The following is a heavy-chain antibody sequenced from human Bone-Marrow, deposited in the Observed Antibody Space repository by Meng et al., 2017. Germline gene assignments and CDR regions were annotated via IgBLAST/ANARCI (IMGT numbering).Heavy chain of an antibody. CDR2: IYPGDSDT. Sequence: GESLKISCKGSGYSFTSYWIAWVRQMPGKGLEWMGIIYPGDSDTRYSPSVQGKVTISADKSISTAYLQLNSLKASDTAMYYCARRGSGSNNNGDWCDPWGQGTLVTVSS. J-gene: IGHJ5*02. CDR3: ARRGSGSNNNGDWCDP. D-gene: IGHD3-10*01. V-gene: IGHV5-51*01. CDR1: GYSFTSYW.